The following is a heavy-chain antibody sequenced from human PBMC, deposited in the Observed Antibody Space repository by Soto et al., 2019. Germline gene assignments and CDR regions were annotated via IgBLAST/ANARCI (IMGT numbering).Heavy chain of an antibody. V-gene: IGHV3-21*01. CDR1: GFTFSSST. J-gene: IGHJ5*02. D-gene: IGHD2-8*01. Sequence: EVQLVESGGGLVKPGGSLRLSCAGSGFTFSSSTMTWVRQALGKGLEWVSSISSSSSYIYQPDSLKGRFTISRDNAKNSVFLQMSSLRAEDTAVYYCARDLGEVYATWGQGTLVTVSS. CDR2: ISSSSSYI. CDR3: ARDLGEVYAT.